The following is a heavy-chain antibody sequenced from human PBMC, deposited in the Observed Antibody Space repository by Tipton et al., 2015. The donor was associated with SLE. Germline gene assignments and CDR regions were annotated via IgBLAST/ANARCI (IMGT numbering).Heavy chain of an antibody. Sequence: TLSLTCTVSGGSISNSYWTWIRQPPGKGLEWIGSIFYTGSAHDNPSLTSRVTMSLDTSKSQFSLRLSSVSAADTAMYYCARSGSYPYYYYYMDVWGKGTTVTVSS. CDR1: GGSISNSY. J-gene: IGHJ6*03. CDR2: IFYTGSA. D-gene: IGHD1-26*01. V-gene: IGHV4-59*01. CDR3: ARSGSYPYYYYYMDV.